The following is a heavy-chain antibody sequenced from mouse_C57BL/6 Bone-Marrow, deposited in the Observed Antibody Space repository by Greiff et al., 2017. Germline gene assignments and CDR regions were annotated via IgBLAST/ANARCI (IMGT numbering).Heavy chain of an antibody. V-gene: IGHV2-6*01. CDR1: GFSLTSYG. D-gene: IGHD6-2*01. CDR3: ASDSLTPFAY. Sequence: VHLVESGPGLVAPSQSLSITCTVSGFSLTSYGVDWVRQSPGKGLEWLGVIWGVGSTNYNSALKSRLSISKDNSKSQVFLKMNSLQTDDTAMYYCASDSLTPFAYWGQGTLVTVSA. J-gene: IGHJ3*01. CDR2: IWGVGST.